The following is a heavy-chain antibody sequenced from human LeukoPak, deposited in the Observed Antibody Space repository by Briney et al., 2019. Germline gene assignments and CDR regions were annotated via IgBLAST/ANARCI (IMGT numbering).Heavy chain of an antibody. D-gene: IGHD5-12*01. CDR2: ISSSSSYI. CDR1: GFTFTSYT. J-gene: IGHJ4*02. Sequence: PGGSLRLSCAASGFTFTSYTMNWVRQAPGKGLEWVSSISSSSSYIYYADSVKGRFTISRDNAKNSLYLQMNSLRAEDTAVYYCARGSGYLFDYWGQGTLVTVSS. CDR3: ARGSGYLFDY. V-gene: IGHV3-21*01.